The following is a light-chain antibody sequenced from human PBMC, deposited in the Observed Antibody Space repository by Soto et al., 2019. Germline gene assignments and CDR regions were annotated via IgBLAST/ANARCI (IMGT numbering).Light chain of an antibody. J-gene: IGKJ4*01. Sequence: EIVMTQSPATLSVSPGERATLSCRASQSVNIYLAWYQQKPGQAPRLLIFGASSRATGIPARFSGSGSGTEFNLAISSLQSEDFAVSFCQQYDYWLRLTFGGWTKVEIK. CDR2: GAS. CDR3: QQYDYWLRLT. V-gene: IGKV3D-15*01. CDR1: QSVNIY.